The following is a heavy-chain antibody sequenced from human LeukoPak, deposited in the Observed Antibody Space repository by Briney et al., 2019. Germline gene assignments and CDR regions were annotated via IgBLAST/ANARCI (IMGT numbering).Heavy chain of an antibody. CDR3: AKDDCRGCYGVVDD. J-gene: IGHJ4*02. V-gene: IGHV3-30*18. CDR2: ISYDGSNK. D-gene: IGHD2-15*01. CDR1: GFTFISYG. Sequence: GGSLRLSCAASGFTFISYGLHWVRQAPGKGLEWVALISYDGSNKYYADSVNGRFTISRDNSKNTLYLQMNSLRAEDTAVYYCAKDDCRGCYGVVDDWGQGSLVTVSS.